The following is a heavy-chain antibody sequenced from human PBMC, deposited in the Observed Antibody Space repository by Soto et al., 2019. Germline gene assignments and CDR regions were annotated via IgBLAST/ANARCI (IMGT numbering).Heavy chain of an antibody. J-gene: IGHJ4*02. Sequence: KPSETLSLTCTVSGGSVSSGSYYWSWIRQSPGKGLEWIGYIYYSGSTNYNPSLKSRLTISVDTSKNQFSLKLSSVTAADTAVYYCARMYYYDSSGPFGYWGQGTLVTVYS. CDR1: GGSVSSGSYY. CDR3: ARMYYYDSSGPFGY. V-gene: IGHV4-61*01. CDR2: IYYSGST. D-gene: IGHD3-22*01.